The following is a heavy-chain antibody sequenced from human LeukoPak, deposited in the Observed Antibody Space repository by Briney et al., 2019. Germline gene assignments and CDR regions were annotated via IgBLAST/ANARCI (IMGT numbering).Heavy chain of an antibody. J-gene: IGHJ4*02. CDR2: INPNSGGT. CDR1: GYTFTGHY. CDR3: ARDSAGDLDS. D-gene: IGHD7-27*01. Sequence: GASVKVSCKASGYTFTGHYMHWVRQAPGQGLEWMGWINPNSGGTNYAQKFQGRVTMTRDTSISTAYMELSRMRSDDTVVYYCARDSAGDLDSWGQGTLVTVSS. V-gene: IGHV1-2*02.